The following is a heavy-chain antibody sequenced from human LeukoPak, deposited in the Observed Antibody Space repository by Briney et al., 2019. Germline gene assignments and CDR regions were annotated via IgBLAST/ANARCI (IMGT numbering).Heavy chain of an antibody. CDR3: ARDLNYREDYYYMDV. CDR2: INPNSGGT. D-gene: IGHD1-7*01. V-gene: IGHV1-2*02. J-gene: IGHJ6*03. CDR1: GYTFTGYY. Sequence: GSSVKVSCKASGYTFTGYYRHWVRQAPGQGLAWMGWINPNSGGTNYAQKFQGRVTMTMDTSISTAYMELSRLRSDDTAVYYCARDLNYREDYYYMDVWGKGTTVTVSS.